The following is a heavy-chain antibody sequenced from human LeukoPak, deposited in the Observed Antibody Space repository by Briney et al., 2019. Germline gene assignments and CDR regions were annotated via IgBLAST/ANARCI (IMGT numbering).Heavy chain of an antibody. D-gene: IGHD3-3*01. Sequence: GGALRLSCAASGFSFSDYGMHWVRQAPGKGLEWVAFIRYNGDNKYYAESVKGRFTVSRDNSQSTLYLQMNSLRVEDTAVYYCAKRVVIRSTDYFYYYIHVWGKGTTVTVSS. CDR2: IRYNGDNK. V-gene: IGHV3-30*02. J-gene: IGHJ6*03. CDR3: AKRVVIRSTDYFYYYIHV. CDR1: GFSFSDYG.